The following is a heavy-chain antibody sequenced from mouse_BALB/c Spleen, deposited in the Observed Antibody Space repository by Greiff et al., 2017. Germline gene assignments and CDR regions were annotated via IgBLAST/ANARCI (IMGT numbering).Heavy chain of an antibody. D-gene: IGHD2-3*01. J-gene: IGHJ3*01. V-gene: IGHV1S135*01. CDR3: AGYDGYYEGFAY. CDR2: IDPFNGGT. Sequence: VQLQQSGPELMKPGASVKISCKASGYSFTSYYMHWVKQSHGKSLEWIGYIDPFNGGTSYNQKFKGKATLTVDKSSSTAYMHLSSLTSEDSAVYYCAGYDGYYEGFAYWGQGTLVTVSA. CDR1: GYSFTSYY.